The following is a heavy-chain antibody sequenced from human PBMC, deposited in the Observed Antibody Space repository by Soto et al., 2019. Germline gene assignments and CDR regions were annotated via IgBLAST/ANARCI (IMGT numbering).Heavy chain of an antibody. Sequence: QVQLVESGGGVVQPGRSLRLSCAASGFTFSSYGMHWVRQAPGKGLEWVAVIWYDGSNKYYADSVKGRFTISRDNSKNTLYVQMTGLSAEDTAVYYCASDGGDPVLLYYFDYWGQGTLVTVSS. V-gene: IGHV3-33*01. D-gene: IGHD2-21*02. J-gene: IGHJ4*02. CDR1: GFTFSSYG. CDR2: IWYDGSNK. CDR3: ASDGGDPVLLYYFDY.